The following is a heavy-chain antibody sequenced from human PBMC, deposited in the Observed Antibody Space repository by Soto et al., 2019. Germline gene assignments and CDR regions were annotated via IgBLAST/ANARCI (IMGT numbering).Heavy chain of an antibody. V-gene: IGHV3-23*01. CDR1: GFTFSSYA. CDR3: AKGITDTGGYYYYSMDV. J-gene: IGHJ6*02. CDR2: ISGSGGIT. Sequence: GGSLRLSCGASGFTFSSYAMSWVRQAPGKGLDWVSVISGSGGITYSADSVKGRFTISRDNSKNILYLQMNSLRAEDTAVHYCAKGITDTGGYYYYSMDVSGQGTAVTVSS. D-gene: IGHD3-16*01.